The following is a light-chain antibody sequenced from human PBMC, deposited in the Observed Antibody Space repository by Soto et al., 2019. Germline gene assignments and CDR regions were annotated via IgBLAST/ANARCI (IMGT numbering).Light chain of an antibody. J-gene: IGLJ3*02. CDR3: CSYAGIPWV. CDR1: SSDVGSYNL. V-gene: IGLV2-23*02. CDR2: EVS. Sequence: QSALTQPASVSGSPGQSITISCTGTSSDVGSYNLVSWYQQHPGKAPKLMIYEVSKRPSGVSNRFSGSKSGNTASLTISGLQAEDEADYYCCSYAGIPWVFGGGTKLTVL.